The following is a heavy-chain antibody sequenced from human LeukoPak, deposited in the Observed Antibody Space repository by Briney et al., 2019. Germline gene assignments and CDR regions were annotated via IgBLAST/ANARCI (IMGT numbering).Heavy chain of an antibody. CDR2: ISSSSSYI. D-gene: IGHD3-10*01. J-gene: IGHJ4*02. Sequence: PGGSLRLSCAASGFTFSDYYMSWIRQAPGKGLEWVSSISSSSSYIYYADSVKGRFTISRDNAKNSLYLQMNSLRAEDTAVYYCARAISSWFGELLYQYWGQGTLVTVSS. CDR3: ARAISSWFGELLYQY. CDR1: GFTFSDYY. V-gene: IGHV3-11*06.